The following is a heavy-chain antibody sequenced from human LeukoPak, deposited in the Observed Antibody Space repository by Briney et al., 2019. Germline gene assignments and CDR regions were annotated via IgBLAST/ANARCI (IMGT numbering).Heavy chain of an antibody. V-gene: IGHV3-23*01. CDR3: ARLGYCSGGSCYYMDV. CDR2: ISPGGDIT. CDR1: GFTFSRHG. Sequence: PGGSLRLSCVASGFTFSRHGLNWVRQAPGKGLEWVSGISPGGDITYYADSVKGRFTISRDNAKNSLYLQMNSLRAEDTALYYCARLGYCSGGSCYYMDVWGKGTTVTVSS. J-gene: IGHJ6*03. D-gene: IGHD2-15*01.